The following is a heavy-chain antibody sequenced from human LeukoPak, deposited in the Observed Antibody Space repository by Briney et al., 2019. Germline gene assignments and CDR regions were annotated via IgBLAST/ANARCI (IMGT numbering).Heavy chain of an antibody. Sequence: PSETLSLTCPVYGENFSIYFYSWIRQPPGKGLEWIGEINHGGSTSYNPSLKSRVTISVDTSKNQFSLRLSSVTAADTAMYYCARLGLAYCGADCYSTEGYYFDYWSQGTLVTVSS. J-gene: IGHJ4*02. CDR1: GENFSIYF. D-gene: IGHD2-21*01. V-gene: IGHV4-34*01. CDR2: INHGGST. CDR3: ARLGLAYCGADCYSTEGYYFDY.